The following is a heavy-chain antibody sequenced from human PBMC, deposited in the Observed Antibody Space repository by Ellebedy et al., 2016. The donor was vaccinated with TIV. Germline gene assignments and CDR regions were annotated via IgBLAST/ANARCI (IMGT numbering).Heavy chain of an antibody. J-gene: IGHJ4*02. Sequence: GESLKISCAASGFSFSSHTMNWVRQAPGKGLEWVSSISSSSSYIYYAESVGGRFTISRDNAKDSLYLQMHSLRAEDTAVYYCAREPDYGGTDYFDYWGQGTLVTVSS. CDR1: GFSFSSHT. V-gene: IGHV3-21*01. CDR3: AREPDYGGTDYFDY. D-gene: IGHD4-23*01. CDR2: ISSSSSYI.